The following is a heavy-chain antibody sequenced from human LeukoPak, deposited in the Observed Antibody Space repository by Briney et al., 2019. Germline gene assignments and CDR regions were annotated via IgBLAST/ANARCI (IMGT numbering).Heavy chain of an antibody. CDR3: ASSSIVGGSY. D-gene: IGHD1-26*01. J-gene: IGHJ4*02. Sequence: SETLSLTCSVSGGSITSYYWSWIRQPPGKGLEWIGYIYYSGSTNYNPSLNSRVTISRDTSKNQFSLKLSSVTAADTAVYYCASSSIVGGSYWGQGTLVTVSS. V-gene: IGHV4-59*01. CDR2: IYYSGST. CDR1: GGSITSYY.